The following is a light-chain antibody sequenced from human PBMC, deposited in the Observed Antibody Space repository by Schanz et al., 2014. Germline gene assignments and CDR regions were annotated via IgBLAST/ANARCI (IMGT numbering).Light chain of an antibody. J-gene: IGLJ3*02. CDR1: SSDIGRYNY. Sequence: QSALTQPPSASGSPGQSVTISCTGTSSDIGRYNYVSWYQHHPGKAPKLLIYDVTKRPSGVSNRFSGSKSGNTASLTISGLQAEDEADYYCCSYAGSYWVFGGGTKLTVL. CDR3: CSYAGSYWV. CDR2: DVT. V-gene: IGLV2-8*01.